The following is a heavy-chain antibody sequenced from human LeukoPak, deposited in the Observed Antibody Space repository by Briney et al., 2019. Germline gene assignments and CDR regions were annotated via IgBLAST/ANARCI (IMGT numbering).Heavy chain of an antibody. CDR1: GGSISSGGYY. J-gene: IGHJ5*02. CDR3: ARFSGCWFDP. V-gene: IGHV4-31*01. CDR2: FNHSGST. Sequence: SQTLSLTCTVSGGSISSGGYYWSWIRQHPGKGLEWIVYFNHSGSTDYKPSLQSQVPLPVDTSKSQCSLERSAVTSADRAVYYCARFSGCWFDPWGQGTLVTVSS.